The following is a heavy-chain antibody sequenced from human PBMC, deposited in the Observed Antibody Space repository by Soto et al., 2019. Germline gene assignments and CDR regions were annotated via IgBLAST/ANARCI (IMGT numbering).Heavy chain of an antibody. CDR3: SRGSFGYYGP. Sequence: LRLSCNCSGFRFSEHAMTWVRQAPGKGLEWVGFIRNTPYGGTTDYAASVRGRFTISRDDSASIAYLQMNSLKTEDSGLYYCSRGSFGYYGPWGPGTLVTVSS. CDR1: GFRFSEHA. J-gene: IGHJ5*02. V-gene: IGHV3-49*04. CDR2: IRNTPYGGTT. D-gene: IGHD2-2*03.